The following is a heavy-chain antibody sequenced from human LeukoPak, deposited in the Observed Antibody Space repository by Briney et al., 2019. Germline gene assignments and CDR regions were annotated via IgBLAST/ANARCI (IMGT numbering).Heavy chain of an antibody. D-gene: IGHD6-19*01. V-gene: IGHV1-24*01. CDR1: GYTLTELS. Sequence: ASVKVSCKVSGYTLTELSMHWVRQAPGKGLEWMGGFDPEDGETIYAQKFQGRVTMTEDTSTDTAYMELSSLRSEDTAIYYCTTWGGAVAAVASDFGCWGQGTLVTVSS. J-gene: IGHJ4*02. CDR2: FDPEDGET. CDR3: TTWGGAVAAVASDFGC.